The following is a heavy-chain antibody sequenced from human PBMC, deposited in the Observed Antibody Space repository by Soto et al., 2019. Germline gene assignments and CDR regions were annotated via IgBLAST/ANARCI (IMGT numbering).Heavy chain of an antibody. D-gene: IGHD4-17*01. CDR1: GGSISSYY. V-gene: IGHV4-59*01. Sequence: SETLSLTCTVSGGSISSYYWSWIRQPPGKGLEWIGYIYYSGSTNYNPSLKSRVTISVDTSKNQFSLKLSSVTAADTAVYYCARDARDYGDFFFDYWGQGTLVTVS. CDR2: IYYSGST. J-gene: IGHJ4*02. CDR3: ARDARDYGDFFFDY.